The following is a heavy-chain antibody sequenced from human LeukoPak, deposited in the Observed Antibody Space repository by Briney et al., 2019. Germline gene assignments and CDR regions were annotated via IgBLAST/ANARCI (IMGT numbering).Heavy chain of an antibody. CDR1: GGSINSNSYY. D-gene: IGHD6-13*01. CDR3: ARLFKSKGGIAAAGLAFDI. CDR2: IYYSGST. J-gene: IGHJ3*02. V-gene: IGHV4-39*07. Sequence: SETLSLTCTVSGGSINSNSYYWGWIRQPPGKGLEWIGSIYYSGSTNYNPSLKSRVTISVDTSKNQFSLKLSSVTAADTAVYYCARLFKSKGGIAAAGLAFDIWGQGTMVTVSS.